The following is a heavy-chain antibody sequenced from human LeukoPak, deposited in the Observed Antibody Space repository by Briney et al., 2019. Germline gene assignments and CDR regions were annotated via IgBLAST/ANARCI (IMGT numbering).Heavy chain of an antibody. D-gene: IGHD3-22*01. V-gene: IGHV1-18*01. Sequence: ASVNVSCKASGYTFTSYGISWVRQAPGQGLEWMGWISAYNGNTNYAQKLQGRVTMTTDTSTSTAYMELRSLRSDDTAVYYCARATYYYDSSGSSFDYWGQGTLGTVSS. CDR3: ARATYYYDSSGSSFDY. CDR1: GYTFTSYG. CDR2: ISAYNGNT. J-gene: IGHJ4*02.